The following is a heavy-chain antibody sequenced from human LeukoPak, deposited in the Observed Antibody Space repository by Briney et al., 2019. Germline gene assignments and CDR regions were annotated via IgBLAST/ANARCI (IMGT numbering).Heavy chain of an antibody. J-gene: IGHJ4*02. CDR1: RGSISNYY. D-gene: IGHD7-27*01. CDR2: FSYSGSI. Sequence: SGTLSLTCTVSRGSISNYYWGWIRHRPGGGLGWIGFFSYSGSINHNPSLKSRVTISVDTSKNQFPLKLTSVTAADTAVYYCARDGPGDVGFDYWGQGTLVT. CDR3: ARDGPGDVGFDY. V-gene: IGHV4-59*01.